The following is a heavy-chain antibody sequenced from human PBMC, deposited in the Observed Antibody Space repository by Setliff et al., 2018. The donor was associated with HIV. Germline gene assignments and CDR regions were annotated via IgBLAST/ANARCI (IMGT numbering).Heavy chain of an antibody. D-gene: IGHD3-16*01. CDR2: IYSDGRT. Sequence: PSETLRLSCAASGFTVSDTHMTWVRQAPGKGLEWVSFIYSDGRTYYAESVKGRFTISRDDSKNTLYLQMHGLRVEDTAAYYCAKGVKWLDPWGQGIQVTVSS. J-gene: IGHJ5*02. CDR3: AKGVKWLDP. V-gene: IGHV3-53*01. CDR1: GFTVSDTH.